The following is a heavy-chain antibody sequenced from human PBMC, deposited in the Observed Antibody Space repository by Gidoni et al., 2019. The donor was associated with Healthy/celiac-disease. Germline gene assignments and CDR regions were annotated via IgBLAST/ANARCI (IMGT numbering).Heavy chain of an antibody. D-gene: IGHD6-13*01. CDR3: AKDIRYSSSWRFDY. Sequence: EVQLVESGGGLVQPGRSLRLSCAASGFTFDDYAMHWVRQAPGKGLEWVSGISWNSGSIGYADSVKGRFTISRDNAKNSLYLQMNSLRAEDTALYYCAKDIRYSSSWRFDYWGQGTLVTVSS. V-gene: IGHV3-9*01. CDR1: GFTFDDYA. J-gene: IGHJ4*02. CDR2: ISWNSGSI.